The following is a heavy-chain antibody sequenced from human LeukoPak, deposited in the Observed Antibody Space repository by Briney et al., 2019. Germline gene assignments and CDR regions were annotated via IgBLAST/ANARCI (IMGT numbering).Heavy chain of an antibody. CDR3: ARYIIQLDF. D-gene: IGHD5-18*01. CDR2: INPNSGVT. CDR1: GYTFTGNY. J-gene: IGHJ4*02. V-gene: IGHV1-2*02. Sequence: ASVKVSCKASGYTFTGNYVHWVRQAPGQGLEWMGWINPNSGVTNYAQKFQGRVTMTRDTSISTAYMELNRLRSDDTAVYYCARYIIQLDFWGQGTLVTASS.